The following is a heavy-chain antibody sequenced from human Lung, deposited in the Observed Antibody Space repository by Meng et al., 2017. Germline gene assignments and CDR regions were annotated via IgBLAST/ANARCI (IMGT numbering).Heavy chain of an antibody. D-gene: IGHD3-10*01. CDR1: GGSISSSNW. CDR2: IYHSGST. Sequence: VHVPEPGPGLVKPSGTLSLTCAVSGGSISSSNWWSWVRQPPGKGLEWIGEIYHSGSTNYNPSLKSRVTISVDKSKNQFSLKLSSVTAADTAVYYCARGSITMVRGVSVFDPWGQGTLVTVSS. J-gene: IGHJ5*02. CDR3: ARGSITMVRGVSVFDP. V-gene: IGHV4-4*02.